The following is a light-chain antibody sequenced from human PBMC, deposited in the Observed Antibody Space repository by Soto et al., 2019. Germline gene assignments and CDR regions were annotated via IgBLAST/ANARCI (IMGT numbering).Light chain of an antibody. V-gene: IGKV3-20*01. CDR1: QSVSSSY. Sequence: EIVLTQSPGTLSLSPGERATLSCRASQSVSSSYLAWYQQKPGQAPRLLIYGASSRATGIPDRFSGSRSGTDFTLTISRLEPEDFAVYYCQQYGSSSTWTFGQGTKVDI. CDR2: GAS. J-gene: IGKJ1*01. CDR3: QQYGSSSTWT.